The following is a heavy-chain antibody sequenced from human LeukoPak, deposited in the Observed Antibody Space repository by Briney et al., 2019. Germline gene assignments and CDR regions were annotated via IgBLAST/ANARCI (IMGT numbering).Heavy chain of an antibody. CDR2: IYYSGST. D-gene: IGHD6-13*01. V-gene: IGHV4-39*01. J-gene: IGHJ4*02. CDR3: AVIAAAGGYFDY. CDR1: GGSISSSSYY. Sequence: SETLSLTCTVSGGSISSSSYYWGWIRQPPGTGLEWIGSIYYSGSTYYNPSLKSRVTISVDTSKNQFSLKLSSVTAADTAVYYCAVIAAAGGYFDYWGQGTLVTVPS.